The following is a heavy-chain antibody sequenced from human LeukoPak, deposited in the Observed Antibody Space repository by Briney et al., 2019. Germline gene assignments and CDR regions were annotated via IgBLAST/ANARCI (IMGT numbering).Heavy chain of an antibody. CDR1: GFTFSSYS. J-gene: IGHJ4*02. CDR3: ARDPTVTTPY. CDR2: ISSSSSYI. D-gene: IGHD4-11*01. V-gene: IGHV3-21*01. Sequence: GGSLRLSCAASGFTFSSYSMKWVRQAPGKGLEWVSSISSSSSYIYYADSVKGRFTISRDNAKNSLYLQMNGLRAEDTAVYYCARDPTVTTPYWGQGTLVTVSS.